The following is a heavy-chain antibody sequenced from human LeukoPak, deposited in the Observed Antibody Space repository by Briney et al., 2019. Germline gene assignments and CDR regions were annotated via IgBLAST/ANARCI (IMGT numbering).Heavy chain of an antibody. D-gene: IGHD3-22*01. J-gene: IGHJ3*02. CDR1: GGSISSSSYY. Sequence: PSETLSLTCTVSGGSISSSSYYWGWIRQPPGKGLEWIGSIYYSGSTYSNPSLKSRVTISVDTSKNQFSLKLSSVTAADTAVYYCARQYGDSRNHDAFDIWGQGTMVTVSS. CDR3: ARQYGDSRNHDAFDI. CDR2: IYYSGST. V-gene: IGHV4-39*01.